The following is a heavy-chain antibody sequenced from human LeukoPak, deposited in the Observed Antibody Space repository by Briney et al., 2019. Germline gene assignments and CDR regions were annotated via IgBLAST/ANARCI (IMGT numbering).Heavy chain of an antibody. CDR1: GFTFSSFG. CDR2: IWYDGSNK. V-gene: IGHV3-33*01. D-gene: IGHD6-13*01. Sequence: GGCLRPSCAASGFTFSSFGMHWVPQAPGKGLEWVVGIWYDGSNKYYADSVKGRFTISRDNSKNTLYLQMNSLRTEDTAVYYCARPSSQQLVHYFFDYWGQGTLVPVSS. J-gene: IGHJ4*02. CDR3: ARPSSQQLVHYFFDY.